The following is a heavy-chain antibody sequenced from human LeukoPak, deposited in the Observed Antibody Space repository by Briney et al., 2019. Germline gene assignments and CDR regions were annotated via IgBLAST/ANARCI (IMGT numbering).Heavy chain of an antibody. D-gene: IGHD1-26*01. V-gene: IGHV3-21*01. Sequence: GRSLRPSCAASGFTFSSYSINWVRQAPGKGLEWVSSISSTSSYIYYADSVKGRFTIARDNTKNSLYLQMNSLRAEDTAVHYCARVVGYYYYMDVWGKGTTVTVSS. CDR2: ISSTSSYI. J-gene: IGHJ6*03. CDR3: ARVVGYYYYMDV. CDR1: GFTFSSYS.